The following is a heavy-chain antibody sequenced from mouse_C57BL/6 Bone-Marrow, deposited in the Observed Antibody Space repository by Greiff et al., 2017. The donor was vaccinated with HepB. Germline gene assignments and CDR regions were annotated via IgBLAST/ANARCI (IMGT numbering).Heavy chain of an antibody. V-gene: IGHV1-55*01. CDR3: ARYDYSNYEGY. CDR2: IYPGSGST. Sequence: VQLQESGAELVKPGASVKMSCKASGYTFTSYWITWVKQRPGQGLEWIGDIYPGSGSTNYNEKFKSKATLTVDTSSSTAYMQLSSLTSEDSAVYYCARYDYSNYEGYWGQGTTLTVSS. J-gene: IGHJ2*01. D-gene: IGHD2-5*01. CDR1: GYTFTSYW.